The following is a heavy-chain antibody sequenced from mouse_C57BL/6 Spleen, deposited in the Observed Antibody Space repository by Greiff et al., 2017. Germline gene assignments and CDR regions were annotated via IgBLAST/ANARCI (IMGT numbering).Heavy chain of an antibody. D-gene: IGHD1-1*01. CDR1: GYAFSSYW. CDR2: IYPGGGDT. Sequence: VQLQQSGAELVKPGASVKISCKASGYAFSSYWMNWVKQRPGKGLEWIGQIYPGGGDTNYNGKFKGKATLTADKSSSTAYMQLSSLTSEDSAVYFCARWRDYYGSVGAMDDWGQGTSVTVSS. CDR3: ARWRDYYGSVGAMDD. V-gene: IGHV1-80*01. J-gene: IGHJ4*01.